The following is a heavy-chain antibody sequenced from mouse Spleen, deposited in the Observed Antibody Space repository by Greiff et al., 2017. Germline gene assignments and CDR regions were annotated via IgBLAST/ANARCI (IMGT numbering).Heavy chain of an antibody. V-gene: IGHV14-2*01. CDR1: GFNIKDYY. CDR2: IDPEDGET. Sequence: VQLKESGAELVKPGASVKLSCTASGFNIKDYYMHWVKQRTEQGLEWIGRIDPEDGETKYAPKFQGKATITADTSSNTAYLQLSSLTSEDTAVYYCATTVVAPPYAMDYWGQGTSVTVSS. D-gene: IGHD1-1*01. CDR3: ATTVVAPPYAMDY. J-gene: IGHJ4*01.